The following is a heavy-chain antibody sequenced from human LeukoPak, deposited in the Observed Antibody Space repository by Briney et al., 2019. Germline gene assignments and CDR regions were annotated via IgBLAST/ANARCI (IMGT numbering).Heavy chain of an antibody. J-gene: IGHJ3*02. CDR3: ARSKSWSPTDAFDI. D-gene: IGHD6-13*01. CDR1: GFTFSGHW. Sequence: PGGSLRLSCAASGFTFSGHWMHWVRQAPGKGLVWVSRINGNRGNTTYADSVKGRFTISRDNAKNSLYLHMNSLRAEDTALYHCARSKSWSPTDAFDIWGQGTMGTVSS. CDR2: INGNRGNT. V-gene: IGHV3-74*03.